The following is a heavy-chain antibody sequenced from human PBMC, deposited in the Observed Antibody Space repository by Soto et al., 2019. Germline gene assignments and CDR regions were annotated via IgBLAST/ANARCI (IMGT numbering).Heavy chain of an antibody. V-gene: IGHV4-59*08. Sequence: SETLSLTCTVSGGSISSYYWSWIRQPPGKGLEWIGYIYYSGSTNYNPSLKSRVTISVDTSKNQFSLKLSSVTAADTAVYYCARHEEALVDGPDAFDIWGQGTMVTVSS. CDR1: GGSISSYY. CDR2: IYYSGST. D-gene: IGHD6-19*01. CDR3: ARHEEALVDGPDAFDI. J-gene: IGHJ3*02.